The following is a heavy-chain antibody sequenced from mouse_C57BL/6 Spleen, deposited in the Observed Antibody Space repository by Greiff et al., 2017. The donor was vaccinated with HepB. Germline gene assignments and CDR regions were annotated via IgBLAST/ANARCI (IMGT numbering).Heavy chain of an antibody. D-gene: IGHD1-1*01. Sequence: QVQLQQPGTELVKPGASVKLSCKASGYTFTSYWMHWVKQRPGQGLEWIGNINPNNGGNNYNEQFKSKTTLTVDKASSIAYMQLSSLTSEDSAVYYCARSRYYGSSLYYAMDDWGQGTSVTVSS. J-gene: IGHJ4*01. CDR1: GYTFTSYW. V-gene: IGHV1-53*01. CDR3: ARSRYYGSSLYYAMDD. CDR2: INPNNGGN.